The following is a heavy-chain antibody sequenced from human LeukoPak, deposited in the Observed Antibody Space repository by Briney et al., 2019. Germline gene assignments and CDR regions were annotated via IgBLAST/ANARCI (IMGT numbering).Heavy chain of an antibody. CDR3: ARVQGGGFRTADY. CDR1: GFTFTNYM. D-gene: IGHD1-14*01. V-gene: IGHV3-30*04. J-gene: IGHJ4*02. CDR2: ILEDGSIQ. Sequence: GGSLRLSCAASGFTFTNYMMHWVRQAPGKGLDWVAVILEDGSIQYYADSVQGRFTISRDNSKNTLFLQMNSLRTEDTAVYCARVQGGGFRTADYWGQGTLVTVSS.